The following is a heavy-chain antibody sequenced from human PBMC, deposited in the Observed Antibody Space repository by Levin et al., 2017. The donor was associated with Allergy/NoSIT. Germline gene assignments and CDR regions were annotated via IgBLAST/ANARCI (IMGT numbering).Heavy chain of an antibody. Sequence: PGGSLRLSCAASGFTFSDYYMSWIRQAPGKGLEWVSYISSSSSYTNYADSVKGRFTISRDNAKNSLYLQMNSLRAEDTAVYYCARDLGDILGRGAFDIWGQGTMVTVSS. D-gene: IGHD3-9*01. CDR1: GFTFSDYY. V-gene: IGHV3-11*05. CDR3: ARDLGDILGRGAFDI. J-gene: IGHJ3*02. CDR2: ISSSSSYT.